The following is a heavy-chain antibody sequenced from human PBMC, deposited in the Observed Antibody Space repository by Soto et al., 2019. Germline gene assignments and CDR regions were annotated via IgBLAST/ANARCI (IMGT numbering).Heavy chain of an antibody. CDR3: ARDYYDSSGYYPLSA. Sequence: SETLSLTCTVSGGSISSYYWSWIRQPPGKGLEWIGYIYYSGSTNYNPSLKSRVTISVDTSKNQFSLKLSSVTAADTAVYYCARDYYDSSGYYPLSAWGQGTPVTVSS. J-gene: IGHJ5*02. V-gene: IGHV4-59*01. CDR2: IYYSGST. D-gene: IGHD3-22*01. CDR1: GGSISSYY.